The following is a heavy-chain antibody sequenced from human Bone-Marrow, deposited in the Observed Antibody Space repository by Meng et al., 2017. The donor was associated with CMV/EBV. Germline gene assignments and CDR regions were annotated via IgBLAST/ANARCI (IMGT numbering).Heavy chain of an antibody. CDR2: ISAYNGNT. Sequence: ASVKVSCKASGGTFSSNAISWVRQAPGQGLEWMGWISAYNGNTNYAQKLQGRVTMTTDTSTSTAYMELRSLRSDDTAVYYCARPRYSSGWVNQNYYYYGMDVWGQGTTVTVSS. CDR3: ARPRYSSGWVNQNYYYYGMDV. V-gene: IGHV1-18*01. CDR1: GGTFSSNA. J-gene: IGHJ6*02. D-gene: IGHD6-19*01.